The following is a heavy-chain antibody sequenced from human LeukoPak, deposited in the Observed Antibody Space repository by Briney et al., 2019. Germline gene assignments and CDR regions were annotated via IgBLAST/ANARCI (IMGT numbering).Heavy chain of an antibody. V-gene: IGHV1-2*02. J-gene: IGHJ4*02. CDR3: AILRGVIDY. D-gene: IGHD3-10*01. CDR1: GYAFTGYY. Sequence: ASVKVSCKASGYAFTGYYIHWVRQAPGQGLEWMGWINPNSGGTNYAQKLQGRVTMTRDTSISTTYMELSSLRSDDTAVYYCAILRGVIDYWGQGTLVTVSS. CDR2: INPNSGGT.